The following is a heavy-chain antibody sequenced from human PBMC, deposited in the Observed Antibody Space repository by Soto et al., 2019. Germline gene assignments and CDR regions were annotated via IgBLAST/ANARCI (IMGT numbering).Heavy chain of an antibody. D-gene: IGHD4-17*01. CDR2: ISGIGGTT. CDR1: GFTFSSYA. Sequence: GGSLRLSCAASGFTFSSYAMSWVRQAPGKGLEWVAVISGIGGTTYYADSVKGRFTISRDNTKNTLYLQKNSLRVEDTAFFYCAKDLETTVVRAYDYWGQGTLVTVSS. CDR3: AKDLETTVVRAYDY. V-gene: IGHV3-23*01. J-gene: IGHJ4*02.